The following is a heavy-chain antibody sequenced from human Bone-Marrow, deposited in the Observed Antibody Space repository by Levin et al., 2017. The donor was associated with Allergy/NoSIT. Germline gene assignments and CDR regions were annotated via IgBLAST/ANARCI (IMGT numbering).Heavy chain of an antibody. D-gene: IGHD3-22*01. Sequence: GESLKISCAASGFSVSIYAVSWVRQAPGKGLEWVSAISGTGSTYYADSVKGRFSISRDKSKNTVYLEMNSLRAEDTAVYSCAKSPDSAYNWFDPWGQGTLVTVSS. CDR1: GFSVSIYA. CDR3: AKSPDSAYNWFDP. J-gene: IGHJ5*02. CDR2: ISGTGST. V-gene: IGHV3-23*01.